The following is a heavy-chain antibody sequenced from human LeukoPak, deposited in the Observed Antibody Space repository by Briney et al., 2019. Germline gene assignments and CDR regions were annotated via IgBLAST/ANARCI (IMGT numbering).Heavy chain of an antibody. Sequence: GGSLRLSCAASGFTFSSFAMSWVRQAPGEGLEWVSGIVGSGGSTYYADPVKGRFTISRDNSKNTLYLQMNSLRAGDSALYYCAKDPYNILTGYRYYFDCWGQGTLVTVSS. CDR3: AKDPYNILTGYRYYFDC. D-gene: IGHD3-9*01. CDR2: IVGSGGST. CDR1: GFTFSSFA. J-gene: IGHJ4*02. V-gene: IGHV3-23*01.